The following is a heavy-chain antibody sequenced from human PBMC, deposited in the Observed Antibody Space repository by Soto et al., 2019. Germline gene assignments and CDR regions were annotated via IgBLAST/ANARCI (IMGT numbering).Heavy chain of an antibody. D-gene: IGHD3-22*01. J-gene: IGHJ4*02. V-gene: IGHV3-72*01. CDR1: GFTFSDHY. CDR2: SRNKAKGYTI. Sequence: EVQLVESGGGLVQPGGSLRLSCAASGFTFSDHYMDWVRQAPGKGLEWVGRSRNKAKGYTIEYAASVKGRFIISRDESENSLYLQMNSLRTEDTAVYYCGRATFYDSSGYPVPFDNWGQGALVTVSS. CDR3: GRATFYDSSGYPVPFDN.